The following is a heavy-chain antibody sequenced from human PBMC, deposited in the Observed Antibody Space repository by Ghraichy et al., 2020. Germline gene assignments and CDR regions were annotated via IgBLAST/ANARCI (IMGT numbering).Heavy chain of an antibody. CDR3: ARGGLWSQNWFDP. V-gene: IGHV4-34*01. D-gene: IGHD5-18*01. CDR1: GGSFSGYY. CDR2: INHSGST. J-gene: IGHJ5*02. Sequence: SETLSLTCAVYGGSFSGYYWSWIRQPPGKGLEWIGEINHSGSTNYNPSLKSRVTISVDTSKNQFSLKLSSVTAADTAVYYCARGGLWSQNWFDPWGQGTLVTVSS.